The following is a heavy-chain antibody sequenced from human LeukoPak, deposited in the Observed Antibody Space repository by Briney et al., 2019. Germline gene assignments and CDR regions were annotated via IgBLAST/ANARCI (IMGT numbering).Heavy chain of an antibody. CDR2: ISYSGST. CDR3: ARGRLGGSGSYYNVLDY. Sequence: SETLSLTCTVSGASISSYYWSWIRQPPGKGLEWIGYISYSGSTNYNPSLKSRVTISVDTSRNQFSLKLSSVTAADTAVYYCARGRLGGSGSYYNVLDYWGQGTLVPVSS. V-gene: IGHV4-59*01. J-gene: IGHJ4*02. D-gene: IGHD3-10*01. CDR1: GASISSYY.